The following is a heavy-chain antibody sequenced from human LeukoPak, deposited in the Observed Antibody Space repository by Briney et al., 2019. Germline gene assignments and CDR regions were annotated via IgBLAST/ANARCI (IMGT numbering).Heavy chain of an antibody. CDR1: GFIFNSYG. D-gene: IGHD3-10*01. J-gene: IGHJ4*02. Sequence: QPGGSLRLSCVASGFIFNSYGTVWVRQAPGKGLEWVALSSFNGADQTYGDSVRGRFTVSRDNSKNTLYLDMNSAREEDTAIYYCAREYYFGTGSHFDSWGQGTLVTVSS. CDR3: AREYYFGTGSHFDS. CDR2: SSFNGADQ. V-gene: IGHV3-30*03.